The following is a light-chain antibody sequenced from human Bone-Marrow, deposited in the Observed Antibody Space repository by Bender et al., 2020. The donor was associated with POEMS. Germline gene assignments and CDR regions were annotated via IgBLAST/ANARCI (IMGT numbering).Light chain of an antibody. Sequence: QSVLTQPPSASATPGQRVTISCSRSASDRGTTPINWYQHLPGTAPKLIIYNSDQRPSGVPDRFSGSKSGTSASLAITGLQAEDEADYYCQSYDSSLNGVVFGGGTKLTVL. CDR3: QSYDSSLNGVV. V-gene: IGLV1-44*01. J-gene: IGLJ3*02. CDR1: ASDRGTTP. CDR2: NSD.